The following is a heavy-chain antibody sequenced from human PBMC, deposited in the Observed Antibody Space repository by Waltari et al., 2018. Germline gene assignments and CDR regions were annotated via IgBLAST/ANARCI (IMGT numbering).Heavy chain of an antibody. D-gene: IGHD4-17*01. J-gene: IGHJ1*01. Sequence: QLQLQESGPGLVKPSETLSRPCTVSGGSISTNYNWGWIRQPPGKGLEWMGNMQYRGSTFYNPSLESRVTISLDTWKNQFSLRLSSVGAADTAVYFCGRIAFGDEGGYFQYWGQGTLVTVSS. CDR2: MQYRGST. CDR1: GGSISTNYN. CDR3: GRIAFGDEGGYFQY. V-gene: IGHV4-39*01.